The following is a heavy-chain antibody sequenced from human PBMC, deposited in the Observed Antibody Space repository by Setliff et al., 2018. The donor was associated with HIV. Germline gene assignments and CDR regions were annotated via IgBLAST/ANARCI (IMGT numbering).Heavy chain of an antibody. J-gene: IGHJ4*02. CDR1: GFTLGGFG. D-gene: IGHD1-20*01. CDR2: IQYDGSKK. CDR3: VKDINLGLRRYFHY. Sequence: GGSLRLSCVASGFTLGGFGMHWVRQAPGKGLEWVAFIQYDGSKKYYADSVKGRFTISRDDSKNTLYLQMKTLIAEDTAVYYCVKDINLGLRRYFHYWGQGTLVTVSS. V-gene: IGHV3-30*02.